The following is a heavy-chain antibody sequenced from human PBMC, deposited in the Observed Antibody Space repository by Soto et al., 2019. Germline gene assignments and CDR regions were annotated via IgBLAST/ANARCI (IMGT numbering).Heavy chain of an antibody. J-gene: IGHJ4*02. CDR3: AREKTAMVTVDY. D-gene: IGHD5-18*01. CDR1: GFTFSDYH. CDR2: ITSSGSTI. V-gene: IGHV3-11*01. Sequence: PGGSLRLSCAASGFTFSDYHMSWIRQAPGKGLEWVSYITSSGSTIYYADSVKGRFTISRDNAKNSLYLQMNSLRAEDTAVYYCAREKTAMVTVDYWGQGTLVTVSS.